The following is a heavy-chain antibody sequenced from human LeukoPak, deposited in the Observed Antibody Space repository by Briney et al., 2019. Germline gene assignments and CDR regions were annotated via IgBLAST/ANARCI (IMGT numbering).Heavy chain of an antibody. V-gene: IGHV4-34*01. CDR2: INHSGST. J-gene: IGHJ3*02. CDR3: AREYYDYVWGSYRHAFDI. D-gene: IGHD3-16*02. CDR1: GGSFSGYY. Sequence: SETLSLTCAVYGGSFSGYYWSWIRQPPGKGLEWIGEINHSGSTNYNPSLKSRVTISVDTSKNQFSLKLSSVTAADTAVHYCAREYYDYVWGSYRHAFDIWGQGTMVTVSS.